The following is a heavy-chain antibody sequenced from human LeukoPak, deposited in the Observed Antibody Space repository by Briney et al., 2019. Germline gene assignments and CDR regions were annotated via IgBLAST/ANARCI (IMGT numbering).Heavy chain of an antibody. V-gene: IGHV3-30-3*01. D-gene: IGHD3-10*01. CDR3: ARETRFYGPGSYNIDY. CDR1: GFTFSSYA. CDR2: ISYDGSNK. Sequence: GGSLRLSCAASGFTFSSYAMHWVRQAPGKGLEWVAVISYDGSNKYYADSVKGRFTISRDNAKNSVYLQMNSLRAEDTAVYYCARETRFYGPGSYNIDYWGQGTLVTVSS. J-gene: IGHJ4*02.